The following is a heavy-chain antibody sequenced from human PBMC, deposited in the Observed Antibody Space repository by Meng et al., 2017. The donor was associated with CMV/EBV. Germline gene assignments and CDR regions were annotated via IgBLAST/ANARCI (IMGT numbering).Heavy chain of an antibody. J-gene: IGHJ6*02. CDR3: ARKWTGYCSSTSCQNHNPHDYYGMDV. CDR1: GFTFSDYY. CDR2: ISSIGSTI. V-gene: IGHV3-11*01. Sequence: GGSLRLSCAASGFTFSDYYMSWIRQAPGKGLEWVSYISSIGSTIYYADSVKGRFTISRDNAKNSLYLQMNSLRAEDTAVYYCARKWTGYCSSTSCQNHNPHDYYGMDVWGQGTTVTVSS. D-gene: IGHD2-2*01.